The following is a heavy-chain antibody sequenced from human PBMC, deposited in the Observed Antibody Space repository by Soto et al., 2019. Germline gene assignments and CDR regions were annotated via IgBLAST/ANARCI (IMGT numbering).Heavy chain of an antibody. CDR2: ISWNSGSI. CDR3: AKGYGY. V-gene: IGHV3-9*01. CDR1: GFTFDDYA. Sequence: EVQLVESGGGLVQPGRSLRLSCAASGFTFDDYAMHWVRQAPGKGLEWVSGISWNSGSIGYADSVKGRFTISRDNAKNSLYLQMNSLRAEDTALYYCAKGYGYWGQGTLVTVSS. D-gene: IGHD5-18*01. J-gene: IGHJ4*02.